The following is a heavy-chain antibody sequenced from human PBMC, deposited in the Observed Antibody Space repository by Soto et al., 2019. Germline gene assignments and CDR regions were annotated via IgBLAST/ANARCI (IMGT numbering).Heavy chain of an antibody. CDR3: ARVGITVTTNLDY. V-gene: IGHV4-59*12. CDR2: IYYSGST. J-gene: IGHJ4*02. CDR1: GGSISSYY. D-gene: IGHD4-17*01. Sequence: SETLSLTCTVSGGSISSYYWSWIRQPPGKGLKWIGYIYYSGSTNYNPSLKSRVTISVDTSKNQFSLKLSSVTAADTAVYYCARVGITVTTNLDYWGEGTLVTVSS.